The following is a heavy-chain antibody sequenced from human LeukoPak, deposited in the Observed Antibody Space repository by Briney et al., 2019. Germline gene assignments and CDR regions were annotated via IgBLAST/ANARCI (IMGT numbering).Heavy chain of an antibody. Sequence: PSETLSLTCAVYGGSFSGNYWTLIRQTPGKGLEWIGESSHTGGITGYNPSLKGRATISVDSSKNQFSLKLTSVTAADTGVYYCARVPDFIARPCDSWGPGTLVTVSS. D-gene: IGHD2-21*01. CDR1: GGSFSGNY. CDR3: ARVPDFIARPCDS. CDR2: SSHTGGIT. J-gene: IGHJ4*02. V-gene: IGHV4-34*01.